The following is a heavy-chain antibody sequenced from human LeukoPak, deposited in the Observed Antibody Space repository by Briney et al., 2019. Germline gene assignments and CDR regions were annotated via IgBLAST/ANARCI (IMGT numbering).Heavy chain of an antibody. V-gene: IGHV1-69*06. J-gene: IGHJ5*02. D-gene: IGHD1-20*01. Sequence: ASVKVSCKASGGTFSSYAISWVRQAPGQGLEWMGGIIPIFGTANYAQKFQGRVTITADKSTSTAYMELSSLRSGDTAVYYCARALAMTGGFDPWGQGTLVTVSS. CDR2: IIPIFGTA. CDR3: ARALAMTGGFDP. CDR1: GGTFSSYA.